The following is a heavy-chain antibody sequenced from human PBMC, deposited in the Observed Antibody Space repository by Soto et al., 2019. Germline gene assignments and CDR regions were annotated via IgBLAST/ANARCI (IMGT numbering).Heavy chain of an antibody. CDR3: ARVILRAFFDY. CDR1: GFTFSSYS. Sequence: GGSLRLSCAASGFTFSSYSMNWVRQAPGKGLEWVSYISSSSSTIYYADSVKGRFTISRDNAKNSLYLQMNSLRAEDTAVYYCARVILRAFFDYWGQGTLVTVTS. CDR2: ISSSSSTI. J-gene: IGHJ4*02. D-gene: IGHD1-26*01. V-gene: IGHV3-48*01.